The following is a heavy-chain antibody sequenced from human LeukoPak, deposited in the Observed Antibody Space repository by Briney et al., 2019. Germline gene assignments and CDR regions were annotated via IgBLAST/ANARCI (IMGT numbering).Heavy chain of an antibody. J-gene: IGHJ4*02. D-gene: IGHD2-2*01. CDR2: IYPGDSDT. Sequence: GESLKISCKGSGYSFTSYWLGWVRQMPGKGLEWMGIIYPGDSDTRYSPSLQGQVTISADNSISTAYLQWSSLKASDTAMYYCARAEMYQPLPHLDYWGQGTLVTVSS. CDR1: GYSFTSYW. CDR3: ARAEMYQPLPHLDY. V-gene: IGHV5-51*01.